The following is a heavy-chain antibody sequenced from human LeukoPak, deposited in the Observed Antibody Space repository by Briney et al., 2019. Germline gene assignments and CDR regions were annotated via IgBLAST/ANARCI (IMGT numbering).Heavy chain of an antibody. V-gene: IGHV3-48*01. CDR2: VSSGSSTI. Sequence: PGGSLRLSCAASGFTFSSYGMNWVRQAPGKGLEWVSYVSSGSSTIFYADSVKGRFTISRDDAKSSFYLQMNSLRVEDTALYYCARMSTGYYDDYWGQGTRVTVSS. CDR1: GFTFSSYG. D-gene: IGHD3-9*01. J-gene: IGHJ4*02. CDR3: ARMSTGYYDDY.